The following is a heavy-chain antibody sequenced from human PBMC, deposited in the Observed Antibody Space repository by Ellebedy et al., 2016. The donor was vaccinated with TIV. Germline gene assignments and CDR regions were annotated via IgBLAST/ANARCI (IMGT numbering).Heavy chain of an antibody. CDR3: ARDISGYSSSWGEGGNWYFDL. Sequence: SQTLSLTCAISGDSVSSNSAAWNWIRQSPSRGLEWLGRTYYRSKWYNDYAVSVKSRITINPDTSKNQFSLQLNSVTPEDTAVYYCARDISGYSSSWGEGGNWYFDLWGRGTLVTVSS. J-gene: IGHJ2*01. V-gene: IGHV6-1*01. CDR1: GDSVSSNSAA. CDR2: TYYRSKWYN. D-gene: IGHD6-13*01.